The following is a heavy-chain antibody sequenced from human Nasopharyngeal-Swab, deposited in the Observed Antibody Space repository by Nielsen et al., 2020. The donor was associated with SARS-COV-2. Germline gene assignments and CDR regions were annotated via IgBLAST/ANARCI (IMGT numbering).Heavy chain of an antibody. CDR3: GRDLGGRFST. D-gene: IGHD3-16*01. J-gene: IGHJ5*02. CDR2: INEDGSIT. CDR1: GLSKNW. V-gene: IGHV3-74*01. Sequence: GGSLRLSCAASGLSKNWVHWVRQVPGKGLVWVSRINEDGSITNYADSVEGRFTISRDNAKNTLFLHMNSLRAEDTAVYYCGRDLGGRFSTWGQGTLVTASS.